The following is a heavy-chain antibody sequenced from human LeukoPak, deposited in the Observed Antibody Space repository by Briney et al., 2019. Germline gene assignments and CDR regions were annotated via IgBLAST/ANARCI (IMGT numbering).Heavy chain of an antibody. CDR1: GFTFSRYA. CDR2: ISDSGART. D-gene: IGHD2-2*01. CDR3: AKDGARRYCSSASCPAFDY. Sequence: PGGSLRLSCAASGFTFSRYAMSWVRQAPGKGLEWLSTISDSGARTYSADSVKGGFTISRDNSKNTVYLQMNSLRAEDTALYYCAKDGARRYCSSASCPAFDYWGQGILVTVSS. V-gene: IGHV3-23*01. J-gene: IGHJ4*02.